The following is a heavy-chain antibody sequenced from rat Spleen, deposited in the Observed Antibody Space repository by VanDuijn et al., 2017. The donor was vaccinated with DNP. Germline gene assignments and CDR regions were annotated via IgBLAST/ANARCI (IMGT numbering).Heavy chain of an antibody. CDR1: GFTFSDFN. D-gene: IGHD1-3*01. J-gene: IGHJ4*01. CDR2: VNYDGGIT. CDR3: TRLWSSGAMDV. Sequence: EVQLVESGGGLVKPGRSLKLSCAASGFTFSDFNMAWVRQAPKKGLEWVATVNYDGGITYYRDSVKGRFTISRDNAESALYLRMDSLRSEDTATYYCTRLWSSGAMDVWGQGTSVTVSS. V-gene: IGHV5-7*01.